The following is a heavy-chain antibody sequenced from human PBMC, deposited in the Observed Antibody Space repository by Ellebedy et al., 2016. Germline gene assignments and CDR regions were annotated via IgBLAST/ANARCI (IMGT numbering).Heavy chain of an antibody. Sequence: GGSLRLSCAASGLSVRSNYMSWVRQAPGKGLEWVSVIYSGGGTYYADSVKGRFTISRDNSKNTLYLQMNSLRAEDTAVYYCASLGIITPRTIPETLRTEAFYYGMDVWGQGTTVTVSS. V-gene: IGHV3-66*01. CDR2: IYSGGGT. CDR1: GLSVRSNY. J-gene: IGHJ6*02. D-gene: IGHD3-9*01. CDR3: ASLGIITPRTIPETLRTEAFYYGMDV.